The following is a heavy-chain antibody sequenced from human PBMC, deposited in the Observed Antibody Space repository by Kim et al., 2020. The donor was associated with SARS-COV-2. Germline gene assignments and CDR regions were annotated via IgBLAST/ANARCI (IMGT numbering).Heavy chain of an antibody. D-gene: IGHD3-22*01. J-gene: IGHJ6*02. Sequence: SVKGRFTIARDTSKNTLYLQMNSLTTEDTAMYYCAKGKDYYDSSALSSMDFWGRGTTVTVSS. V-gene: IGHV3-30*02. CDR3: AKGKDYYDSSALSSMDF.